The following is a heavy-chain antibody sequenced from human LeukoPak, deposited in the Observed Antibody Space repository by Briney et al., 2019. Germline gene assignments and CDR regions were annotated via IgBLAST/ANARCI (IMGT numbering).Heavy chain of an antibody. CDR3: AKDPTMVRGVIITRYQYYYMDV. J-gene: IGHJ6*03. D-gene: IGHD3-10*01. CDR2: INTDGSFT. CDR1: GFTFSDYW. Sequence: PGGSLRLSCAASGFTFSDYWMHWVRQAPGKGLVWVSRINTDGSFTRYADSVKGRFTISRDNSKNTLYLQMNSLRAEDTAVYYCAKDPTMVRGVIITRYQYYYMDVWGKGTTVTVSS. V-gene: IGHV3-74*01.